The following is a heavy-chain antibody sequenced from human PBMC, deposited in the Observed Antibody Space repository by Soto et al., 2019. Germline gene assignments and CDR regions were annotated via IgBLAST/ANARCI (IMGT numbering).Heavy chain of an antibody. CDR2: INHSGST. D-gene: IGHD3-3*01. CDR1: GGSFSGYY. V-gene: IGHV4-34*01. CDR3: ARGPGITIFGEVTPIGYFDY. J-gene: IGHJ4*02. Sequence: SETLSLTCAVYGGSFSGYYWSWIRQPPGKGLEWIGEINHSGSTNYNPSLKSRVTISVDTSKNQFSLKLSSVTAADTAVYYCARGPGITIFGEVTPIGYFDYWGQGTLVTVSS.